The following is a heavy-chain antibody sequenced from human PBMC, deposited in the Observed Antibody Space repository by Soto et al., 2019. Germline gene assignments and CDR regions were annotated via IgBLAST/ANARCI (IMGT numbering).Heavy chain of an antibody. D-gene: IGHD3-3*01. CDR2: ISGSGTNI. Sequence: EVQLLESGGGFAQPGGSLRLSCAASGFTFSSYAMHWVRQAPGRGLEWVSTISGSGTNIYYADSVQGRFTISRDNSQNTLFLQMTSLRVDDAATYYYAKDGFGGASDYWGQGTHVTVSS. J-gene: IGHJ4*02. V-gene: IGHV3-23*01. CDR3: AKDGFGGASDY. CDR1: GFTFSSYA.